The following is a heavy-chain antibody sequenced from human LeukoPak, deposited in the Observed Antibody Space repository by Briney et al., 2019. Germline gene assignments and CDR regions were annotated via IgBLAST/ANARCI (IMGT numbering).Heavy chain of an antibody. CDR2: IYTSGST. CDR3: ATTTVTTGYWYFDL. V-gene: IGHV4-61*02. J-gene: IGHJ2*01. D-gene: IGHD4-17*01. Sequence: SQTLSLSCTVSGGSISSGSYYWSWIRQPAGKGLEWIGRIYTSGSTNYNPSLKSRVTISVDTSKNQFSLKLSSVTAADTAVYYCATTTVTTGYWYFDLWGRGTLVTVSS. CDR1: GGSISSGSYY.